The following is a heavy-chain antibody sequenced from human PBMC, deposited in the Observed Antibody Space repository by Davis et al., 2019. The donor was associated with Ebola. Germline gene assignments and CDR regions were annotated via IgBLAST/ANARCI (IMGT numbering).Heavy chain of an antibody. CDR2: MNPNSGNT. J-gene: IGHJ4*02. V-gene: IGHV1-8*01. CDR3: SRAPTWSQINYYCFDY. CDR1: AYTFTSYD. D-gene: IGHD3-10*01. Sequence: ASVMVSCNASAYTFTSYDINWVRQATGQGLEWMGSMNPNSGNTGYAQKFQGRVTMTRNTSISTAYMAVSSLRSEDTAVYYCSRAPTWSQINYYCFDYWGQGTLVTVSS.